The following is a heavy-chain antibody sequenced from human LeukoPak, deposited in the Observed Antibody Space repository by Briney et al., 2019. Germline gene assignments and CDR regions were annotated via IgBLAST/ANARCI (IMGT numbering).Heavy chain of an antibody. CDR1: GFTFSSYA. J-gene: IGHJ3*02. CDR3: TDLYAFDI. V-gene: IGHV3-30*04. CDR2: ISYDGSNK. Sequence: GGSLRLSCAASGFTFSSYAMHWVRQAPGKGLEWVAVISYDGSNKYYADSVKGRFTISRDNSKNTLYLQMNSLRAEDTAVYYCTDLYAFDIWGQGTMVTVSS. D-gene: IGHD5/OR15-5a*01.